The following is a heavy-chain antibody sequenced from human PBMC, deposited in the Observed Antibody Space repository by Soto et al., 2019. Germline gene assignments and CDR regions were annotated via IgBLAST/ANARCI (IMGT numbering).Heavy chain of an antibody. CDR2: IDPVCGET. Sequence: ASVKVSCKASGYIFTGYSINWVRQAPGRGLEWVGGIDPVCGETDYSEKFHGRLTMTRDKATDTAYMEMTSLTLEDTAMYYCARGPVEWGQGTPVTVSS. CDR1: GYIFTGYS. CDR3: ARGPVE. J-gene: IGHJ1*01. V-gene: IGHV1-2*02.